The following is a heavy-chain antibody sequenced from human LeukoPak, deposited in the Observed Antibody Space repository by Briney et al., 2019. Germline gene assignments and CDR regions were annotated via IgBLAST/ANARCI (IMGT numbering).Heavy chain of an antibody. CDR2: ISGSGSDI. CDR1: GFTFSNYN. V-gene: IGHV3-21*01. CDR3: ARRLRRNYFDY. D-gene: IGHD4-17*01. J-gene: IGHJ4*02. Sequence: GGSLRLSCAASGFTFSNYNINWVRQAPGKGLEWVSSISGSGSDIYYADSVKGRFTISRDNAKNSLYLQMNSLRAEDTAVYYCARRLRRNYFDYWGQGTLVTVSS.